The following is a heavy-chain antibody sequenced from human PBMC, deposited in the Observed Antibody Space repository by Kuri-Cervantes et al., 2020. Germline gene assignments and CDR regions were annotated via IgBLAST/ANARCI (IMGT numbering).Heavy chain of an antibody. V-gene: IGHV1-69*05. D-gene: IGHD3-3*01. CDR1: GYTFIDYY. Sequence: SVKVSCKTSGYTFIDYYMHWVRQAPGKGLEWMGGIIPIFGTANYAQKFQGRVTITTDESTSTAYMELSSLRSEDTAVYYCATGGDFWSGYSANYYYYYYMDVWGKGTTVTVSS. CDR2: IIPIFGTA. J-gene: IGHJ6*03. CDR3: ATGGDFWSGYSANYYYYYYMDV.